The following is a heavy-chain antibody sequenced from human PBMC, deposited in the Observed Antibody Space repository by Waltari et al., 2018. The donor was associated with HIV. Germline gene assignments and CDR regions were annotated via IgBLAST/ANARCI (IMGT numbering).Heavy chain of an antibody. CDR1: GDSVSSGDHY. J-gene: IGHJ2*01. V-gene: IGHV4-61*08. Sequence: QVQLQESGPGPGPGLVKPSETLSLNCTVSGDSVSSGDHYWSWIRQPPGKGLEWIGYMYYSGSTSYNPSLQSRATVSLDTSKSQYSLTLISLTAADTAIYYCARVARTAQSWYFDLWGRGTLVTVSS. CDR3: ARVARTAQSWYFDL. CDR2: MYYSGST.